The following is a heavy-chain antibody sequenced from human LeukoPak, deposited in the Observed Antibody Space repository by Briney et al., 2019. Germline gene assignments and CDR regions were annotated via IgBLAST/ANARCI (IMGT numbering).Heavy chain of an antibody. Sequence: GGSLRLSCAASGFTFSSYAMHWVRQAPGKGLECVAVTSNDGSNKSYADSVKGRFTISRDNSKNTLYLQMNSLRAEDTAVFYCAREWHTGLIAYWGQGTLVSVSS. V-gene: IGHV3-30*04. D-gene: IGHD3-16*02. CDR1: GFTFSSYA. CDR3: AREWHTGLIAY. J-gene: IGHJ4*02. CDR2: TSNDGSNK.